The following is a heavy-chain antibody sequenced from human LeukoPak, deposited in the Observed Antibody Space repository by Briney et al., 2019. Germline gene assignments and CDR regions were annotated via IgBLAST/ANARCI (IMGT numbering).Heavy chain of an antibody. CDR1: GGSLTNHY. CDR2: IYYTGST. Sequence: SETLSLTCNVSGGSLTNHYWSWIRQTPGKGLEWIGYIYYTGSTDYSPSLKSRVTISVDTSKNQVSLKVNAVTAADTAVYYCARHRASYFDFWGQGTQVTVSS. CDR3: ARHRASYFDF. V-gene: IGHV4-59*11. J-gene: IGHJ4*02.